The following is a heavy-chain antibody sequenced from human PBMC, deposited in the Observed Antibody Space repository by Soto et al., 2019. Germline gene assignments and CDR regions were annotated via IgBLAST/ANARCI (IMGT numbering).Heavy chain of an antibody. J-gene: IGHJ6*02. V-gene: IGHV3-23*04. CDR2: ISGGGGST. Sequence: EVRLVDSGGGLVQPGGSLRLSCAASGFTFSSYAMTWVRQAPGKGLGWVSAISGGGGSTYYADSVKGRFTISRDNSKNTLYLQMNSLRAEDTAVYYCAKVPPSYYDNGGYYILQMDVWGQGTTVTVSS. D-gene: IGHD3-22*01. CDR1: GFTFSSYA. CDR3: AKVPPSYYDNGGYYILQMDV.